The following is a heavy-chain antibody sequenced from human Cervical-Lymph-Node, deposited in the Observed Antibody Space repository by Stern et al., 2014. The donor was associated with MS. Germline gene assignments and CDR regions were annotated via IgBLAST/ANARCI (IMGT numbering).Heavy chain of an antibody. J-gene: IGHJ4*02. CDR1: GFTFSSYS. CDR2: ISSSSSYI. D-gene: IGHD3-9*01. Sequence: EMQLVESGGGLVKPGGSLRLSCAASGFTFSSYSMNWVRQAPGKGLEWVSSISSSSSYIYYAASVKGRFTISRDNAKNSLYLQMNSLRAEDTAVYYCAALRYFDLHDYWGQGTLVTVSS. CDR3: AALRYFDLHDY. V-gene: IGHV3-21*01.